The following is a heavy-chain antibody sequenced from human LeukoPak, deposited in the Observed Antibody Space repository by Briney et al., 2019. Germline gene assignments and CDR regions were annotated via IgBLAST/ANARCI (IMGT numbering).Heavy chain of an antibody. CDR2: ISSSSRYI. CDR1: GTSFSNFV. J-gene: IGHJ4*02. V-gene: IGHV3-21*01. Sequence: GGSLRLSCAASGTSFSNFVMTWVRQAPGKGLEWVSSISSSSRYIYYADSVKGRFSISRDNAKNSLYLQMNSLRAEDTAVYYCARVWSPPYTSSWPSYFDFWGQGTLVTVSS. D-gene: IGHD6-13*01. CDR3: ARVWSPPYTSSWPSYFDF.